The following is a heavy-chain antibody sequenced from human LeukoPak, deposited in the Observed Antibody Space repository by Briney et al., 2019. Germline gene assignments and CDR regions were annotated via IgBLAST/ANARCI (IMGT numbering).Heavy chain of an antibody. D-gene: IGHD6-19*01. CDR2: ISSSSSYI. CDR3: ARVKYSSGSNWFDP. Sequence: PGGSLRLSCAASGFTFSSYSMNWVRQAPGKGLEWVSSISSSSSYIYYADSVKGRFTISRDNAKNSLYLQMNSLRAEDTAVYYCARVKYSSGSNWFDPWGQGTLVTVSS. J-gene: IGHJ5*02. V-gene: IGHV3-21*01. CDR1: GFTFSSYS.